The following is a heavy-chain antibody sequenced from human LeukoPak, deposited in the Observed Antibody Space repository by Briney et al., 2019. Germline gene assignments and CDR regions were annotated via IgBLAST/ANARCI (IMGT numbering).Heavy chain of an antibody. CDR2: MWYDGSRE. CDR3: ARDLSFGSLDF. J-gene: IGHJ4*02. D-gene: IGHD1-26*01. V-gene: IGHV3-33*01. Sequence: PGGSLRLSCAASGFILSTHGMHWVRQAPGKGLEWVAGMWYDGSREDYADSVKGRFTISRDMSMNTLNLQMNSLRVEDTAMFYCARDLSFGSLDFRGQGTLVTVSS. CDR1: GFILSTHG.